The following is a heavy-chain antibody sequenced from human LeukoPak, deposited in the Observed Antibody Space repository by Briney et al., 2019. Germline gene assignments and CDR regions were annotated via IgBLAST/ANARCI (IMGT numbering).Heavy chain of an antibody. CDR2: IIPLFGTA. J-gene: IGHJ4*02. Sequence: GASVKVSCTASGDTFSRYGISWVRQAPGQGLEWMGGIIPLFGTANYAQKFQGRVTITADESTSTAYLELSSLRFEDTAVYYCAREWSYESSGYFYYYWGQGTLVTVSS. D-gene: IGHD3-22*01. CDR3: AREWSYESSGYFYYY. CDR1: GDTFSRYG. V-gene: IGHV1-69*13.